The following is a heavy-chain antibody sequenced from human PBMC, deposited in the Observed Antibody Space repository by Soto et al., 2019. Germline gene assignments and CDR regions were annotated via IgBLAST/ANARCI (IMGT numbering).Heavy chain of an antibody. CDR2: ISSSGSTI. V-gene: IGHV3-48*03. J-gene: IGHJ6*02. Sequence: VGSLRLSCAASGFTFSSYEMNWVRQAPGKGLEWVSYISSSGSTIYYADSVKGRFTISRDNAKNSLYLQMNSLRAEDTAVYYCAREGGYYDSRAYYYYGMDVWGQGTTVTVSS. CDR1: GFTFSSYE. D-gene: IGHD3-22*01. CDR3: AREGGYYDSRAYYYYGMDV.